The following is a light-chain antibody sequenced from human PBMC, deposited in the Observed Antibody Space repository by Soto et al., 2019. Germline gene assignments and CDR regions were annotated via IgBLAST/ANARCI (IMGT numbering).Light chain of an antibody. CDR3: QQDYNLPPLT. CDR2: GAS. V-gene: IGKV3D-7*01. J-gene: IGKJ4*01. Sequence: PGERVTLSCRASQSAISSYLTWYQQKPGQAPRLLIYGASTRATGIPARFSGSGSGTDFTLTISSLQPEDFAVYYCQQDYNLPPLTFGGGTKVEIK. CDR1: QSAISSY.